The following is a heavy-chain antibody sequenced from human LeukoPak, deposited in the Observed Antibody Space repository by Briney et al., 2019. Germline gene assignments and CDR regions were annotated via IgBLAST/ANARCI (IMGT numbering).Heavy chain of an antibody. J-gene: IGHJ5*02. CDR2: IYYSGST. CDR1: GGSISSYY. CDR3: XXXXXXXXXXXAYNWFDP. Sequence: SETLSLTCTVSGGSISSYYWSWIRQPPGKGLEWIGYIYYSGSTNYNPSLKSRVTISVDTSKNQFSLKLSSVTAADTAVYYCXXXXXXXXXXXAYNWFDPWGQGTLVTVSS. V-gene: IGHV4-59*08.